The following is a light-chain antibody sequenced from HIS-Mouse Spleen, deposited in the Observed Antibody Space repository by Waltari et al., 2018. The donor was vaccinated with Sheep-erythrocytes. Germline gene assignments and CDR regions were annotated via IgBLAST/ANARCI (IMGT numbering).Light chain of an antibody. CDR2: QDS. CDR1: KLGDKY. CDR3: QAWDSSTAV. J-gene: IGLJ2*01. V-gene: IGLV3-1*01. Sequence: SYELTQPPSVSVSPGQTASITCSGDKLGDKYACWYQQKPGQSAVLGIYQDSKRPSGFRERFSGSDSGNTATLTISGTQAMDEADYYCQAWDSSTAVFGGGTKLTVL.